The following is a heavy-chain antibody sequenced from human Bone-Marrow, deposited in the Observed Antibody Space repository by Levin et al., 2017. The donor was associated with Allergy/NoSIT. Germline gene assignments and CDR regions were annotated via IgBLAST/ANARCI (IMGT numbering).Heavy chain of an antibody. Sequence: AGGSLRLSCAASGFNFSTYNMNWVRQAPGKALEWVSSINSGSTDIYYADSLKGRFTISRDNAENSLYLQMNGLRAGDTAVYYCARDRTYGILRNYGMDVWGQATTVTVSS. CDR2: INSGSTDI. CDR1: GFNFSTYN. D-gene: IGHD3-9*01. V-gene: IGHV3-21*01. J-gene: IGHJ6*02. CDR3: ARDRTYGILRNYGMDV.